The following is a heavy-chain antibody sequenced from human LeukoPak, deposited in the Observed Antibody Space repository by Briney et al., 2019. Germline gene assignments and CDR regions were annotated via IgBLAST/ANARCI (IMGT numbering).Heavy chain of an antibody. CDR1: GFTFSSYG. CDR2: IQYDGNYE. Sequence: PGTSLRLSCAASGFTFSSYGIHWVRQAPGKGLEWMVFIQYDGNYEKYAESVRGRVTISRDNSKNTVYLQMNSLRAEDTAVYYCARDQDREYYYGMDVWGQGTTVTVSS. D-gene: IGHD2-15*01. V-gene: IGHV3-30*02. J-gene: IGHJ6*02. CDR3: ARDQDREYYYGMDV.